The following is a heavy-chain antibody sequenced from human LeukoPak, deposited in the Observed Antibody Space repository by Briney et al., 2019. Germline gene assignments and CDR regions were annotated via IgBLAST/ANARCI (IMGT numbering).Heavy chain of an antibody. CDR2: ITSSSSSI. CDR3: ASSGYYDRWFDP. Sequence: GGSLRLSCTASGFTSSSYSMNWVRQAPGKGLEWVSHITSSSSSIYYADSVKGRFTISRDNAKNSLYLQMNSLRAEDTAVYYCASSGYYDRWFDPWGQGTLATVSS. CDR1: GFTSSSYS. D-gene: IGHD3-22*01. J-gene: IGHJ5*02. V-gene: IGHV3-48*04.